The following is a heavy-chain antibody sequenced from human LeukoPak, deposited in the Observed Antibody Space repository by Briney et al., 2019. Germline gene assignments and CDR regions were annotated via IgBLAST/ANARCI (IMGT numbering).Heavy chain of an antibody. V-gene: IGHV1-69*05. Sequence: GASVKVSCKASGGTFSSYAISWVRQAPGQGLEWMGRIIPIFGTANYAQKFQGRVTITTDESTSTAYMELSSLRSEDTAVYYCARDAMVRGVRFSFDPWGQGTLVTVSS. CDR3: ARDAMVRGVRFSFDP. CDR1: GGTFSSYA. D-gene: IGHD3-10*01. CDR2: IIPIFGTA. J-gene: IGHJ5*02.